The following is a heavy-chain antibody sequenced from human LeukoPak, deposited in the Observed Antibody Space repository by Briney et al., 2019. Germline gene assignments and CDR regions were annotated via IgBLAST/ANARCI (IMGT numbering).Heavy chain of an antibody. CDR3: ARGVGYSHXXXYFDY. Sequence: SQTLSLTCAISGDSVSSRSAAWNWIRQSPERGLEWLGRTFYRSKWSNEYAVSVKSRISIDPDTSKNQFSLQLNSVTPEDTAVYYCARGVGYSHXXXYFDYWGLGXLVTVS. D-gene: IGHD5-18*01. V-gene: IGHV6-1*01. J-gene: IGHJ4*02. CDR1: GDSVSSRSAA. CDR2: TFYRSKWSN.